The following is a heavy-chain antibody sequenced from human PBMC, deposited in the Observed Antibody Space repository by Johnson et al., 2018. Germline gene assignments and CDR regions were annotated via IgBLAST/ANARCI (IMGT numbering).Heavy chain of an antibody. V-gene: IGHV4-4*02. CDR3: TRPGRPDSFDI. Sequence: QVQLQESGPGLVMPSGTLSLTCAVSGVSVSSSNWWTWVRQPPGKGLEWIGEVYQSATTNYNPSLKSRVTISADTSRNHFSLKLTSVTVADTAVYYCTRPGRPDSFDIWGPGTMVTVSS. CDR1: GVSVSSSNW. CDR2: VYQSATT. J-gene: IGHJ3*02. D-gene: IGHD1-26*01.